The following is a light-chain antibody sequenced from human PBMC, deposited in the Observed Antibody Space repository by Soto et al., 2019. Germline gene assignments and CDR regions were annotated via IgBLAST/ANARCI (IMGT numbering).Light chain of an antibody. J-gene: IGLJ2*01. V-gene: IGLV1-40*01. CDR3: QSYDTSLSARV. CDR2: TNS. Sequence: QSALTQPPSVSGAPGQRGTISCTGGSSNFGAGYDVHWYQQLPGTAPKLIIFTNSNRPSGIPDRFSGSKSGTAASLAITGLQAEDEADYYCQSYDTSLSARVFGGGTKLTVL. CDR1: SSNFGAGYD.